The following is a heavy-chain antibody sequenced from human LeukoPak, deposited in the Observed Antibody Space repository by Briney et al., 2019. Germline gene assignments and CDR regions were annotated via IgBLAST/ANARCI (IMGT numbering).Heavy chain of an antibody. CDR2: ISSSSSTI. CDR1: GFTFSSYS. J-gene: IGHJ5*02. Sequence: PGGSLRLSCAASGFTFSSYSMNWVRQAPGKGLEWVSYISSSSSTISYADSVKGRFTISRDNAKKTVYLDINRLTVEDTAVYYCAKDVVSSGWFSHLLDLWGQGTLVTVSS. CDR3: AKDVVSSGWFSHLLDL. V-gene: IGHV3-48*01. D-gene: IGHD6-19*01.